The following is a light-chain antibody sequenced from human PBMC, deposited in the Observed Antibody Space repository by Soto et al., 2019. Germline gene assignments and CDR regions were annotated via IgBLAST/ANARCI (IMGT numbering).Light chain of an antibody. CDR1: QSVLYNSKNKNY. CDR3: QQYYSTPYT. J-gene: IGKJ2*01. CDR2: WAS. Sequence: DIVMTQSPDSLAVSLGERATVNCKSSQSVLYNSKNKNYLAWYQQKSGQPPKLLIYWASTRESGVPDRFGVSRSETEFTLTIRSLQAEDVAVYYCQQYYSTPYTFGQGTKLEI. V-gene: IGKV4-1*01.